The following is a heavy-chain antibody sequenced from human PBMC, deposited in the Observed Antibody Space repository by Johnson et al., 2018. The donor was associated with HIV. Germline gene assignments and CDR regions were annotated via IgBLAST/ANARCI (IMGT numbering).Heavy chain of an antibody. Sequence: VQLVESGGGLVQPGRSLRLSCAASGFTFDDYAMHWVRQAPGKGLEWVSGISWISGIIGYAASLKGRFTISRDNAKDSLYLQMNSLRAEDTALYYCAARYSGYADASFDIWGQGTMVTVSS. CDR3: AARYSGYADASFDI. D-gene: IGHD5-12*01. CDR1: GFTFDDYA. CDR2: ISWISGII. J-gene: IGHJ3*02. V-gene: IGHV3-9*01.